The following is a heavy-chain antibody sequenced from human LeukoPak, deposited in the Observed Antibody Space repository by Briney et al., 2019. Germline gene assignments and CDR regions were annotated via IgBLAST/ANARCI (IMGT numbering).Heavy chain of an antibody. CDR3: ARGGYSTDAYYFDY. D-gene: IGHD5-18*01. V-gene: IGHV3-30*04. J-gene: IGHJ4*02. Sequence: GGSLRLSCAASGFTFTNYAMQWVRQAPGKGLEWVAVISYDGSTKYYADSVKGRFPISRDNSKYTLYLQVNSLRTEDTAVYYCARGGYSTDAYYFDYWGQGTLVTVSS. CDR2: ISYDGSTK. CDR1: GFTFTNYA.